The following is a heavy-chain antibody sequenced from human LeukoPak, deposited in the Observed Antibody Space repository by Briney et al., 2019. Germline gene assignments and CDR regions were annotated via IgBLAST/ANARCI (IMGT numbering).Heavy chain of an antibody. J-gene: IGHJ4*02. V-gene: IGHV3-7*01. D-gene: IGHD5-24*01. CDR3: ARIGSQDGYTGDY. Sequence: GGSLRLSCAASGFTFSSYWMSWVRQTPGKGLEWVANTKQDGSEKYYVDSVRGRFTVSRDNAKNSLYLQTNGLRAEDTAVYYCARIGSQDGYTGDYWGQGTLVTVSS. CDR1: GFTFSSYW. CDR2: TKQDGSEK.